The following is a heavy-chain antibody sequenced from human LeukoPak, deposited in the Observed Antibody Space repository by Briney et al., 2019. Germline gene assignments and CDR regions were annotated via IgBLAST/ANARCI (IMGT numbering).Heavy chain of an antibody. CDR3: ARVSGSSGWYYFDY. J-gene: IGHJ4*02. V-gene: IGHV4-34*01. D-gene: IGHD6-19*01. CDR1: GGSFSGYY. Sequence: SETLSLTCAVYGGSFSGYYWSWIRQPPGKGLEWIGYIYHSGSTYYNPSLKSRVTISVDRSKNQFSLKLSSVTAADTAVYYCARVSGSSGWYYFDYWGQGTLVTVSS. CDR2: IYHSGST.